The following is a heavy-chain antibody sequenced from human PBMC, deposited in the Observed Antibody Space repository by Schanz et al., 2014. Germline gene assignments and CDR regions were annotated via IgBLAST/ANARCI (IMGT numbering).Heavy chain of an antibody. CDR3: ARDLEGFDY. CDR2: INHSGST. V-gene: IGHV4-39*07. Sequence: QLQLQESGPGLVIPSETLSLTCTVSGGSISSSTYYWAWIRQPPGKGPGWIGEINHSGSTNYNRTLKGRVTMSVDTSKNQFSLKLSSVTAADTAVYYCARDLEGFDYWGQGTLVTVSS. J-gene: IGHJ4*02. CDR1: GGSISSSTYY. D-gene: IGHD1-1*01.